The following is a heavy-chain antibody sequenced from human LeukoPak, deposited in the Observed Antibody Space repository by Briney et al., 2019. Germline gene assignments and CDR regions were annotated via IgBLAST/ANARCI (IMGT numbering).Heavy chain of an antibody. CDR2: ISGGGDST. J-gene: IGHJ4*02. Sequence: GGSLRLSCAASRFTFSTYAMNWVRQAPGKGLEWVSGISGGGDSTYCADSVKGRFTVSRDNSKNTLYLQMNSLRAEDTAVYYCARHPSVYYSNYFDYWGRGTLVTVSS. CDR3: ARHPSVYYSNYFDY. CDR1: RFTFSTYA. V-gene: IGHV3-23*01. D-gene: IGHD3-22*01.